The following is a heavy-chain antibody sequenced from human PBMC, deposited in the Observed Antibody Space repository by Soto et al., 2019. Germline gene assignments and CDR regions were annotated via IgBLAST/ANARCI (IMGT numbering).Heavy chain of an antibody. J-gene: IGHJ4*02. CDR1: GFTFSSYG. D-gene: IGHD4-17*01. CDR3: ATRPLRRTEDYGDLFDY. Sequence: QVQLVESGGGVVQPGRSLRLSCAASGFTFSSYGMHWVRQAPGKGLEWVAVISYDGSNKYYADSVKGRFTISRDNSKNTLYLQMNSLRAEDTAVYYCATRPLRRTEDYGDLFDYWGQGTLVTVSS. CDR2: ISYDGSNK. V-gene: IGHV3-30*03.